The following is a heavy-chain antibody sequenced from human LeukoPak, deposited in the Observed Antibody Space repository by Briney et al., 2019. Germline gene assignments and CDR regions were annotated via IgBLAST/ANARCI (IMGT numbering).Heavy chain of an antibody. CDR3: ARHRAYCGGDCYSWDAFDI. V-gene: IGHV5-51*01. J-gene: IGHJ3*02. Sequence: GESLKISCKVSGSSFTRNWFGWVRQKPGKGLEWMGIIYPGDSDTRYSPSFHDQITISADKSINTAYLQWTSLKASDAAMYYCARHRAYCGGDCYSWDAFDIWGQGTMVTVSS. D-gene: IGHD2-21*01. CDR1: GSSFTRNW. CDR2: IYPGDSDT.